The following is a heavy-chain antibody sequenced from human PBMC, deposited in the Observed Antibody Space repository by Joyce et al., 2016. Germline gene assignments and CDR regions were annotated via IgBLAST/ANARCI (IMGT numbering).Heavy chain of an antibody. J-gene: IGHJ3*02. V-gene: IGHV3-30*04. CDR2: TIYDGSNK. D-gene: IGHD5-18*01. CDR1: GFIFSTYS. CDR3: ARYTYGHDAFDI. Sequence: QVQLVESGGGVVQPGRSLRLSCAASGFIFSTYSMHWVRQAPGKGLEWVAVTIYDGSNKFYVDFVKGRFTISRDYSKNTLYLQMNSLRADDTAVYYCARYTYGHDAFDIWGQGTMVTVSS.